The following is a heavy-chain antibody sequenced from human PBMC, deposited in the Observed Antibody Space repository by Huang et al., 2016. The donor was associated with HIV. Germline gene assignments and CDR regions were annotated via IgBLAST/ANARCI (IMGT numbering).Heavy chain of an antibody. CDR3: ARGYNFWSGYYTDKYYMDV. CDR1: GFTLDDSG. CDR2: IHWNGESA. D-gene: IGHD3-3*01. V-gene: IGHV3-20*04. J-gene: IGHJ6*03. Sequence: EVILVESGGGVVRPGGSLRLSCAISGFTLDDSGMSWVRQAPGKGREWCAVIHWNGESASYADSLKGRFTVSKDNANNSLFLQMNSRRAEDTALYYCARGYNFWSGYYTDKYYMDVWGKGTTVVVSS.